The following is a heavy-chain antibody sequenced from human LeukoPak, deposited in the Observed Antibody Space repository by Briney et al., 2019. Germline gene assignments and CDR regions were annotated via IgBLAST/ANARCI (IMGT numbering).Heavy chain of an antibody. Sequence: GGSLRLSCAASGFTFSSYAMHWVRQAPGKGLEWVAVISYDGSNKYYADSVKGRFTISRDNSKNTLYLQMNSLRAVDTAVYYCAREGSTYYDILTGPTFDYWGQGTLVTVSS. D-gene: IGHD3-9*01. CDR3: AREGSTYYDILTGPTFDY. CDR1: GFTFSSYA. J-gene: IGHJ4*02. V-gene: IGHV3-30*04. CDR2: ISYDGSNK.